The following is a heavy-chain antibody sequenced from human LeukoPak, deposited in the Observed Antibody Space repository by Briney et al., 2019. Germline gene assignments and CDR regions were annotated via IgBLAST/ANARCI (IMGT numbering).Heavy chain of an antibody. CDR2: IYYTGNT. Sequence: PSETLSLTCTVSGGSITSYYWNWIRQPPGKGLEWIGYIYYTGNTNYNPSLKSRVTISVDTSKNQFSLKLSSVTAADTAVYYCARVFREQQYSSGWNGLLGYWGQGTLVTVSS. J-gene: IGHJ4*02. CDR3: ARVFREQQYSSGWNGLLGY. CDR1: GGSITSYY. V-gene: IGHV4-59*12. D-gene: IGHD6-19*01.